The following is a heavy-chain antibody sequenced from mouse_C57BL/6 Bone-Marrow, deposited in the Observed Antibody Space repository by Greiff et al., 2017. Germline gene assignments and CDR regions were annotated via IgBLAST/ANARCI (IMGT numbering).Heavy chain of an antibody. CDR2: ISDGGSYT. J-gene: IGHJ1*03. CDR1: GFTFSSYA. Sequence: EVKLVESGGGLVKPGGSLKLSCAASGFTFSSYAMSWVRQTPEKRLEWVATISDGGSYTYYPDNVKGRFTISRDNAKNNLYLQMSHLKSEDTAIYYCARDGGNYYWYFDVWGTGTTVTVSS. CDR3: ARDGGNYYWYFDV. V-gene: IGHV5-4*01. D-gene: IGHD2-1*01.